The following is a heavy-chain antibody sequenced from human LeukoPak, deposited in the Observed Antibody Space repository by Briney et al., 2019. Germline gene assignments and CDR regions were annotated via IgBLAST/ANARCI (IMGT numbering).Heavy chain of an antibody. Sequence: ASVKVSCKASGYTFTSYYMHWVCQATGQGLEWMGWMNPNSGNTGYAQKFQGRVTITRDTSISTAYMELSSRRSEDTAVYYCARSRASYGTNFDYWGQGTLVTVSS. CDR1: GYTFTSYY. D-gene: IGHD4-17*01. CDR2: MNPNSGNT. V-gene: IGHV1-8*03. J-gene: IGHJ4*02. CDR3: ARSRASYGTNFDY.